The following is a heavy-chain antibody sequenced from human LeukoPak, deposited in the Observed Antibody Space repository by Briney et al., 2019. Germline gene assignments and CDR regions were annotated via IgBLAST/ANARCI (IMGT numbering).Heavy chain of an antibody. CDR3: TRPVYSDYYNWFDP. D-gene: IGHD3-22*01. J-gene: IGHJ5*02. CDR1: GFTFSGSA. V-gene: IGHV3-73*01. CDR2: IRSKANNYAT. Sequence: GGSLRLSCAASGFTFSGSAMHWVRQASGKGLEWVGRIRSKANNYATAYAASVKGRFTVSRDDSKNTAYLQMNSLKIEDTAVYYCTRPVYSDYYNWFDPWGQGTLVTVSS.